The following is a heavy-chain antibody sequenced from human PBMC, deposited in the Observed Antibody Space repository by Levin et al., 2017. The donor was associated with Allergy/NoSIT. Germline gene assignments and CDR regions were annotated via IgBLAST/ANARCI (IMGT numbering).Heavy chain of an antibody. Sequence: LSLTCAASGFTVSNNYMSWVRQAPGKGLEWVSVIHSGWNTYYTDSVKGRFTISRDNSKNTVYLQMNSLRDEDTAVYYCARDRNTGYDGNDAFDSWGQGTMVTVSS. CDR2: IHSGWNT. D-gene: IGHD5-12*01. V-gene: IGHV3-53*01. CDR3: ARDRNTGYDGNDAFDS. CDR1: GFTVSNNY. J-gene: IGHJ3*02.